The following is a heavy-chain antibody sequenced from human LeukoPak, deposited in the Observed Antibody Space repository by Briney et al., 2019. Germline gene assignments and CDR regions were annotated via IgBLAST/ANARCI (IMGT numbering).Heavy chain of an antibody. CDR1: GFTFSGYS. Sequence: GGSLRLSCAASGFTFSGYSMNWVRQAPGKGLEWVSCISSSSSYIYYADSVKGRFTISRDNAKNSLYLQMNSLRAEDTAVYYCASETTRITMVRGVFDYWGQGTLVTVSS. D-gene: IGHD3-10*01. J-gene: IGHJ4*02. CDR2: ISSSSSYI. V-gene: IGHV3-21*01. CDR3: ASETTRITMVRGVFDY.